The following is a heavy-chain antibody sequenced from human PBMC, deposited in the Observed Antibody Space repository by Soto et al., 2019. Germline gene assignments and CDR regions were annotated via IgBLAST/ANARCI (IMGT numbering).Heavy chain of an antibody. CDR1: GGSFSGYY. CDR3: ARGSLRGGAVAGKYYYYGMDV. D-gene: IGHD6-19*01. V-gene: IGHV4-34*01. Sequence: PSETLSLTCAVYGGSFSGYYWSWIRQPPGKGLEWIGEINHSGSTNYNPSLKSRVTISVDTSKNQFSLKLSSVTAADTAVYYCARGSLRGGAVAGKYYYYGMDVWGQGTTVTVSS. J-gene: IGHJ6*02. CDR2: INHSGST.